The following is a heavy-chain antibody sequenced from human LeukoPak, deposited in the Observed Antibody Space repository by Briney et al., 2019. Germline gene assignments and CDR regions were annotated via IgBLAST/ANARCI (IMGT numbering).Heavy chain of an antibody. J-gene: IGHJ5*02. CDR2: IYHSGSN. CDR1: GYSISSGYY. D-gene: IGHD7-27*01. V-gene: IGHV4-38-2*01. Sequence: SETLSLTCAVSGYSISSGYYWGWIRQPPGKGLEWIESIYHSGSNYYNPSLKSRVTISVDTSKNQFSLKLSSVTAADTAVYYCATWGRTWEVDPWGRGTLVTVSS. CDR3: ATWGRTWEVDP.